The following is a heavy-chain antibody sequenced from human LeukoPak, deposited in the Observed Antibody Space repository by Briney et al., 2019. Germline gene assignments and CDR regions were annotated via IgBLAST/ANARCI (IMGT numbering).Heavy chain of an antibody. CDR2: ISWNSGSI. V-gene: IGHV3-9*01. D-gene: IGHD2-15*01. CDR1: GFTFDDYA. J-gene: IGHJ5*02. CDR3: ARGDCSSGSCFVFDP. Sequence: PGRSLRLSCAASGFTFDDYAMHWVRQAPGKGLEWVSGISWNSGSIGYADSVKGRFTISRDNAKNSLYLQMNSLRAEDTAVYYCARGDCSSGSCFVFDPWGHGTLVSVSS.